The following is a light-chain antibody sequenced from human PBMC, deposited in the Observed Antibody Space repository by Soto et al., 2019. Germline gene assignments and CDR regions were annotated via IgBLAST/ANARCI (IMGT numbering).Light chain of an antibody. CDR3: CSYAGSSTYVV. Sequence: QAVVTQPASVSGSPGQSITISCTGTSSDVGSYNLVSWYQQRPGKAPKLMIYEGSKRPSGVSNRFSGSKSGNTASLTISGLQAEDEADYYCCSYAGSSTYVVFGGGTKLTVL. J-gene: IGLJ2*01. CDR2: EGS. V-gene: IGLV2-23*01. CDR1: SSDVGSYNL.